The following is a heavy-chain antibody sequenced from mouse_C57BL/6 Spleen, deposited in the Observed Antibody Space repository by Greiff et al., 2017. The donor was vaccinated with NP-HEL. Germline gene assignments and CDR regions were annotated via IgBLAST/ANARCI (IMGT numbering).Heavy chain of an antibody. CDR1: GFTFSSYT. Sequence: EVQRVESGGGLVKPGGSLKLSCAASGFTFSSYTMSWVRQTPEKRLEWVATISGGGGNTYYPDSVKGRFTISRDNAKNTLYLQMSSLRSEDTALYYCARLPHYWGQGTLVTVSA. CDR3: ARLPHY. CDR2: ISGGGGNT. J-gene: IGHJ3*01. V-gene: IGHV5-9*01.